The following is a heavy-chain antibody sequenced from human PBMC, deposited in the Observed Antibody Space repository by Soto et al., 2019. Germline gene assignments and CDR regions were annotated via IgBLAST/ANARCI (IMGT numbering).Heavy chain of an antibody. Sequence: GGSLRLSCAASGFTFSSYGMHWVRQAPGKGLEWVAVIWYDGSNKYYADSVKGRFTISRDNSKNTLYLQMNSLRAEDTAVYYCARDPAAVVDYYYGMDVWGQGTTVTVSS. CDR1: GFTFSSYG. CDR3: ARDPAAVVDYYYGMDV. CDR2: IWYDGSNK. D-gene: IGHD2-21*01. V-gene: IGHV3-33*01. J-gene: IGHJ6*02.